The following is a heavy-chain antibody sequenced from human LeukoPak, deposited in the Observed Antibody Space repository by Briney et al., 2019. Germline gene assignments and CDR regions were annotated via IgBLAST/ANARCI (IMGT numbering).Heavy chain of an antibody. Sequence: GGSLRLSCAASGFTLSSYWMSWVRQAPGKGLEWVANIKEEGSEKYYVDSVKGRFTISRDNAKKSLFLQMNSLRVEDTAVYYCARGRNLAVWGQGTTVTVSS. CDR2: IKEEGSEK. V-gene: IGHV3-7*04. CDR3: ARGRNLAV. CDR1: GFTLSSYW. J-gene: IGHJ6*02.